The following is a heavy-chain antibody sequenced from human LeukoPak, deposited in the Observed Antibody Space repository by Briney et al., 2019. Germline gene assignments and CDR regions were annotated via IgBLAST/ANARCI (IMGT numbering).Heavy chain of an antibody. J-gene: IGHJ4*02. Sequence: GGSLRLSCAASGFTFSSYSMTWVRQAPGKGLEWVSAVSGSGGSTYYADSVKGRFTISRDNSKNTLYLQMNRLRAEDTAVYYCAKGLVDYFDYWGQGTLVTVSS. CDR2: VSGSGGST. CDR1: GFTFSSYS. CDR3: AKGLVDYFDY. V-gene: IGHV3-23*01. D-gene: IGHD2-8*02.